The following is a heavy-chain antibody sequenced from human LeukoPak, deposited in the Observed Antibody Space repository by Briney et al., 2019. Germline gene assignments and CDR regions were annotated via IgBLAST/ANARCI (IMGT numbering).Heavy chain of an antibody. V-gene: IGHV3-7*03. J-gene: IGHJ4*02. CDR1: GFTFSSYW. CDR2: IKQDGSEK. CDR3: AQDTFDSSGYHLEF. Sequence: GGSPRLSCAASGFTFSSYWMSWVRQAPGKGLEWVANIKQDGSEKYYVDSVKGRFTISRDNAKNSLYLQMNSLRAEDTAVYYCAQDTFDSSGYHLEFWGQGTLVTVSS. D-gene: IGHD3-22*01.